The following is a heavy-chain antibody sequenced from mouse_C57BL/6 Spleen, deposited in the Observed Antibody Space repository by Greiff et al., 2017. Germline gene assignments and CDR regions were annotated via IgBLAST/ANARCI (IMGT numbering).Heavy chain of an antibody. CDR1: GYAFSSYC. D-gene: IGHD2-10*01. V-gene: IGHV1-80*01. CDR2: IYPGDGDT. CDR3: ARSAYLGGIALPMDY. J-gene: IGHJ4*01. Sequence: QVQLQQSGAELVKPGASVKISCKASGYAFSSYCMNWVKQRPGEGLEWIGQIYPGDGDTNYNGKFKGKATLTAVKSSSTAYIPPSSLTSEDSSVYFCARSAYLGGIALPMDYWGQGTSVTVSS.